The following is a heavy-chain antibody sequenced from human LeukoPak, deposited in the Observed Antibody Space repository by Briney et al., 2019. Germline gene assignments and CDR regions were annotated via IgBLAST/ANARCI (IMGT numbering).Heavy chain of an antibody. CDR1: GFTFRSYW. CDR3: AKLGYNSWDFDY. D-gene: IGHD6-13*01. Sequence: GGSLRLSCAASGFTFRSYWMSWVRQVPGKGLEWVATINQDVSQIKYVDSVKGRFTISRDNAKNSLYLQMNSLRAEDTAVYYCAKLGYNSWDFDYWGQGTLVTVSS. J-gene: IGHJ4*02. CDR2: INQDVSQI. V-gene: IGHV3-7*01.